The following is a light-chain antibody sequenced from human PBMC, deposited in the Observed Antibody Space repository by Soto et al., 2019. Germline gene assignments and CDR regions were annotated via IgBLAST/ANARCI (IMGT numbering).Light chain of an antibody. CDR3: CSYAGTYTLV. CDR1: SRDVGGYNY. Sequence: QSVLTQPRSVSGSPGQSVTMSCTGTSRDVGGYNYVSWYQQHPGNAPKVMIYDVSKRPSGVPDRFSGSKSGNTASLTISGLQAEDEAAYYCCSYAGTYTLVFGGGTKLTVL. J-gene: IGLJ3*02. CDR2: DVS. V-gene: IGLV2-11*01.